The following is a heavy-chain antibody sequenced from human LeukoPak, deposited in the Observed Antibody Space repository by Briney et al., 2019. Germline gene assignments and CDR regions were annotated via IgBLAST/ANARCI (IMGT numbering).Heavy chain of an antibody. J-gene: IGHJ4*02. CDR3: ARVTYYDILTGYDNRGGFDY. D-gene: IGHD3-9*01. CDR1: GHTFTGYY. V-gene: IGHV1-2*02. CDR2: INPNSGGT. Sequence: ASVKVSCKASGHTFTGYYMHWVRQAPGQGLEWMGWINPNSGGTNYAQKFQGRVTMTRDTSISTAYMELSRLRSDDTAVYYCARVTYYDILTGYDNRGGFDYWGQGTLVTVSS.